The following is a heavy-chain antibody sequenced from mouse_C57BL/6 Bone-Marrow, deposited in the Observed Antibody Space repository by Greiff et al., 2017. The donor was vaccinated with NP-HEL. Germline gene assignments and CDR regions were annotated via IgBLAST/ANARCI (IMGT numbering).Heavy chain of an antibody. CDR3: ARSTGAWFAY. CDR2: INPYNGGT. J-gene: IGHJ3*01. Sequence: DVQLQESGPVLVKPGASVKMSCKASGYTFTDYYMNWVKQSHGKSLEWIGVINPYNGGTSYNQKFKGKATLTVDKSSSTAYMELNSLTSEDSAVYYCARSTGAWFAYWGQGTLVTVSA. D-gene: IGHD4-1*01. V-gene: IGHV1-19*01. CDR1: GYTFTDYY.